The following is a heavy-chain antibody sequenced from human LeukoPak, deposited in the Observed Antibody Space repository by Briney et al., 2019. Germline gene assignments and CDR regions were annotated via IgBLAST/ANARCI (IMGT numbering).Heavy chain of an antibody. D-gene: IGHD3-22*01. CDR3: ARAPDSSGYYYRYFDY. J-gene: IGHJ4*02. Sequence: ASVKVSCKASGYTFTGYYMHWVRQAPGQGLEWMGRINPNSGGTNYAQKFQGRVTMTRGTSISTAYMELSRLRSDDTAVYYCARAPDSSGYYYRYFDYWGQGTLVTVSS. CDR2: INPNSGGT. V-gene: IGHV1-2*06. CDR1: GYTFTGYY.